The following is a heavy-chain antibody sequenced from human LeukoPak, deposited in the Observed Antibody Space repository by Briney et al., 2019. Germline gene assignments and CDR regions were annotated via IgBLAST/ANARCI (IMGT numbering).Heavy chain of an antibody. D-gene: IGHD5-18*01. Sequence: PSQTLSLTCTVSGGSISSGGYYWSWIRQHPGKGLEWIGYIYYSGSTYYNPSLKSRVTISVDTSKNQFSLKLSSVTAADTAVYYCARVGYSYGYGPGSWFDPWGQGTLVTVSS. V-gene: IGHV4-31*03. CDR2: IYYSGST. J-gene: IGHJ5*02. CDR3: ARVGYSYGYGPGSWFDP. CDR1: GGSISSGGYY.